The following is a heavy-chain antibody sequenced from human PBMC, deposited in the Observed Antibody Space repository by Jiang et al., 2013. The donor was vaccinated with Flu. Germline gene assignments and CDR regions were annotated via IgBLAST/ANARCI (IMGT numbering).Heavy chain of an antibody. D-gene: IGHD6-13*01. CDR1: GGSISSSSYY. CDR2: SIIVGAP. J-gene: IGHJ6*02. Sequence: ETLSLTCTVSGGSISSSSYYWGWIRQPPGRGWSGLGVSIIVGAPTTTRPSRSRVTISVDTSKNQFSLKLSSVTAADTAVYYCARLPNLRSSSWYYYYYGMDVWGQGTTVTVSS. CDR3: ARLPNLRSSSWYYYYYGMDV. V-gene: IGHV4-39*01.